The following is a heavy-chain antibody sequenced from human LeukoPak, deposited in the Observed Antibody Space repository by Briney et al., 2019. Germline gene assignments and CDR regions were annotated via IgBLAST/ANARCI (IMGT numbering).Heavy chain of an antibody. J-gene: IGHJ4*02. CDR3: ATGYGSGSYSSPDY. CDR1: GFTFSNYA. CDR2: MSYDGSHI. Sequence: PGGSLRLSCAASGFTFSNYAMHWVRQAPGKGLEWVAVMSYDGSHIYYADSVKGRFTISRDNSKNTLYLQVNSLRAEDTAVYYCATGYGSGSYSSPDYWGQGTLVTVSS. D-gene: IGHD3-10*01. V-gene: IGHV3-30-3*01.